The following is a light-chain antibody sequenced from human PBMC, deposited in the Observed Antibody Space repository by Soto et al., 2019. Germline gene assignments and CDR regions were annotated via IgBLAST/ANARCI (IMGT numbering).Light chain of an antibody. Sequence: QPVLTQPPSASGSPGQSVTISCTGSSSDVGGYNYVSWYQQHPGKAPKLMIYEVSKRPSGVPDRFSGSKSGNTASLTVSGLQAEDEADYYCSSHAGSINVAFGGGTQLTVL. V-gene: IGLV2-8*01. J-gene: IGLJ2*01. CDR2: EVS. CDR3: SSHAGSINVA. CDR1: SSDVGGYNY.